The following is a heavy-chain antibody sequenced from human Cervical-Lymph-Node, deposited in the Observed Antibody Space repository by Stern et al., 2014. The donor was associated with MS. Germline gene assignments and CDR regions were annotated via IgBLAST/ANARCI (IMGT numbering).Heavy chain of an antibody. D-gene: IGHD6-19*01. V-gene: IGHV1-69*09. CDR2: ITPFVGIT. CDR1: GGTFSSYA. CDR3: AREGIAVSEPLDY. J-gene: IGHJ4*02. Sequence: VQLVQSGAEVKKPGSSVKVSCKASGGTFSSYAINWVRQAPGQGLEWMGKITPFVGITNSAQKFQGRVTITADESTSTAYMELSSLRSEDTAVYYCAREGIAVSEPLDYWGQGTLVTVSS.